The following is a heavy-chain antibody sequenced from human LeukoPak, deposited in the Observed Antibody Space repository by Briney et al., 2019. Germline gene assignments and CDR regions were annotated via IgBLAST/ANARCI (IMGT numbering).Heavy chain of an antibody. CDR1: GGSINSNYYY. J-gene: IGHJ4*02. CDR3: ARTRYYYNSRSYGAPYYFDY. Sequence: SETLSLTCTVSGGSINSNYYYWGWIRQPPGKGLEWIGSIYYSGSTYYNPSLKSRVTISVDTSKNQFSLKLSSVTAADTAVYYCARTRYYYNSRSYGAPYYFDYWGQGTLVTVSS. CDR2: IYYSGST. D-gene: IGHD3-10*01. V-gene: IGHV4-39*01.